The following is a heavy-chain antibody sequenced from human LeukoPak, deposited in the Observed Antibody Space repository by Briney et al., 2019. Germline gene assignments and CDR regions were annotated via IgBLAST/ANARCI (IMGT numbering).Heavy chain of an antibody. D-gene: IGHD3-10*01. J-gene: IGHJ4*02. Sequence: SETLSLTCTVSGGSISSYYWSWIRQPPGKGLEWIGYIYYSGSTNYNPSLKSRVTMSVDTSKNQFSLKLSSVTAADTAVYYCARGGELGGEYYFDYWGQGTLVTVSS. V-gene: IGHV4-59*12. CDR2: IYYSGST. CDR3: ARGGELGGEYYFDY. CDR1: GGSISSYY.